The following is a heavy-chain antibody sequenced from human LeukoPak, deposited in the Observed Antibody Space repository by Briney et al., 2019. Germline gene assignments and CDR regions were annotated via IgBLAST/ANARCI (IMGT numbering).Heavy chain of an antibody. D-gene: IGHD6-19*01. J-gene: IGHJ4*02. V-gene: IGHV4-59*01. CDR2: IYYSGST. CDR3: ARVARLGCGWYFDY. CDR1: GGSISSYY. Sequence: SETLSLTCTVSGGSISSYYWSWIRQPPGKGLEWIGYIYYSGSTNYNPSLKSRVTISVDTSKNQFSLKLSSVTAADTAVYYCARVARLGCGWYFDYWGQGTLVTVSS.